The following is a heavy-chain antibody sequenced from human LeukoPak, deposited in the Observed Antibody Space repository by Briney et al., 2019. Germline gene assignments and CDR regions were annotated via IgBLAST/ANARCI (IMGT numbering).Heavy chain of an antibody. CDR1: GFTLSSYW. CDR3: ARGTWALGYCSSTSCSQYFDY. CDR2: INSDGSST. J-gene: IGHJ4*02. Sequence: GGSLRLSCAASGFTLSSYWMHWVRQAPGKGLVWVSRINSDGSSTSYADSVKGRFTISRDNAKNTLYLQMNSLRAEDTAVYYCARGTWALGYCSSTSCSQYFDYWGQGTLVTVSS. D-gene: IGHD2-2*01. V-gene: IGHV3-74*01.